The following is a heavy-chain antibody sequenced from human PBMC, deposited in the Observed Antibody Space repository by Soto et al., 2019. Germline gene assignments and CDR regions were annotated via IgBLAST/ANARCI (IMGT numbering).Heavy chain of an antibody. CDR2: IYYSGST. Sequence: PSETLPVTCTVSCRSISSDYWSWIRQPPGKGLEWIGYIYYSGSTNYNPSLKSRVTISVDTSKNQFSLKLSSVTAADTAVYYCARHVDYGGTDYYYYVMDVWGQGTTVTVS. V-gene: IGHV4-59*08. CDR3: ARHVDYGGTDYYYYVMDV. CDR1: CRSISSDY. D-gene: IGHD4-17*01. J-gene: IGHJ6*02.